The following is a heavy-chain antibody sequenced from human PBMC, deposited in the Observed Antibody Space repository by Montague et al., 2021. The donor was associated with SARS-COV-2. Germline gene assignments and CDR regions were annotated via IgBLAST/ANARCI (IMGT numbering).Heavy chain of an antibody. CDR2: IYTSGST. CDR1: GGSISSYY. Sequence: SETLSLTCSVSGGSISSYYWSWIRQPAGKGLEWIGRIYTSGSTNFNPSLKSRVTMSVDTSKNQFSLKPSSVTAADTAVYYCARDVGVPLAPPYSWFDPWGQGTLVTVSS. CDR3: ARDVGVPLAPPYSWFDP. V-gene: IGHV4-4*07. J-gene: IGHJ5*02. D-gene: IGHD2-2*01.